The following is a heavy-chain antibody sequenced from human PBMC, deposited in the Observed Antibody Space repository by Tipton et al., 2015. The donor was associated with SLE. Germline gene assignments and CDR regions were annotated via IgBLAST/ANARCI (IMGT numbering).Heavy chain of an antibody. CDR3: ARLTGLAVTGYYFDY. J-gene: IGHJ4*02. D-gene: IGHD6-19*01. V-gene: IGHV1-3*01. Sequence: QSGAEVKKPGASVKVSCKASGYTFTSYVIHWVRQAPGQRLEWMGWINVGNGNTKYSQSFQGRVTITRDTSASTTYLELSSLRSEDTAVYYCARLTGLAVTGYYFDYWGQGTLVTVSS. CDR2: INVGNGNT. CDR1: GYTFTSYV.